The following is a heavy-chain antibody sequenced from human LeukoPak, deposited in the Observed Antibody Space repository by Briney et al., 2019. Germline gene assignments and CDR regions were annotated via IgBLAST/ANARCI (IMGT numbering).Heavy chain of an antibody. CDR1: GFTFTNYW. V-gene: IGHV3-74*01. CDR2: INSGGSKT. Sequence: GGSLRLSCAASGFTFTNYWMYWVRQAPGKGLVWVSRINSGGSKTNYADSVKGRFTISRDNAKNTLYLQMNSLRAEDTAMYYCARPIRGYDGFDIWGQGTMVTVSS. CDR3: ARPIRGYDGFDI. D-gene: IGHD5-12*01. J-gene: IGHJ3*02.